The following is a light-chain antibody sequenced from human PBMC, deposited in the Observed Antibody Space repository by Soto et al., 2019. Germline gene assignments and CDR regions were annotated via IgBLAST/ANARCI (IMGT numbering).Light chain of an antibody. CDR1: TSDVGGYNF. V-gene: IGLV2-8*01. CDR3: ASWDDNLYGVI. J-gene: IGLJ2*01. Sequence: QSALTQPPSASGSPGQSVTISCTGTTSDVGGYNFVSWYQQHPGKAPKLMIYEVSQRPAGVPDRFSGSKSGNRASLTVSGLQAEDEADYYCASWDDNLYGVIFGGGTKLTVL. CDR2: EVS.